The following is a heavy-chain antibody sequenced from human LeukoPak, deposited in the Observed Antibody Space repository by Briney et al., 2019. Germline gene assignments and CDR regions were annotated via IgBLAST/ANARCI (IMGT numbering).Heavy chain of an antibody. CDR3: AKNPYYDILTGYFDY. D-gene: IGHD3-9*01. V-gene: IGHV3-30*18. CDR1: GFTVSSYA. J-gene: IGHJ4*02. CDR2: ISYDGSNK. Sequence: GGSLRLSCAASGFTVSSYAMHWVRQAPGKWLEWVAVISYDGSNKYCADSVKGRFTVSRDNSKNTLYLQMNSLRAEDTAVYYCAKNPYYDILTGYFDYWGQGTLVTVSS.